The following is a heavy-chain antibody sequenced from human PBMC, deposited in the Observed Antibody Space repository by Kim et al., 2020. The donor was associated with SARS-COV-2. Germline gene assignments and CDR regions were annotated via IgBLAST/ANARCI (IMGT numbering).Heavy chain of an antibody. CDR2: IYYSGST. J-gene: IGHJ5*02. V-gene: IGHV4-31*03. CDR3: ARGWGSGSYYNVPQIPHNWLDP. D-gene: IGHD3-10*01. Sequence: SETLSLTCTVSGGSISSGGYYWSWIRQHPGKGLEWIGYIYYSGSTYYNPSLKSRVTISVDTSKNQFSLKLSSVTAADTAVYYCARGWGSGSYYNVPQIPHNWLDPWGQGTLVTVSS. CDR1: GGSISSGGYY.